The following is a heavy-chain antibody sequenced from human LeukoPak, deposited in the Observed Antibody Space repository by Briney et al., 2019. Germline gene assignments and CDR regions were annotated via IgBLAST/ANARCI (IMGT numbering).Heavy chain of an antibody. CDR3: ARXXRLVPNYYDSSGYYYGLGY. CDR1: GYSFTNYW. V-gene: IGHV5-51*01. CDR2: IHPGDSDA. Sequence: GESLKISCQGSGYSFTNYWIGWVRPMPGKGLEWMGIIHPGDSDARYSPSFQGQVTISADRSISTAYLQWSSLKASDTALYYCARXXRLVPNYYDSSGYYYGLGYWGQGTLVTVSS. J-gene: IGHJ4*02. D-gene: IGHD3-22*01.